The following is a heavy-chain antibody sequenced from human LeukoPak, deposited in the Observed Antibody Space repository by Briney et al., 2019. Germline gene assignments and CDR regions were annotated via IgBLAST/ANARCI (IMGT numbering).Heavy chain of an antibody. CDR2: IYYSGST. CDR1: GGSISSYY. J-gene: IGHJ4*02. V-gene: IGHV4-59*01. Sequence: PSETLSLTCTVSGGSISSYYWSWIRQPAGKGLEWIGYIYYSGSTNYNPSLKSRVTISVDTSKNQFSLKLSSVTAADTAVYYCARDFVTMVRGAIRYFDYWGQGTLVTVSS. D-gene: IGHD3-10*01. CDR3: ARDFVTMVRGAIRYFDY.